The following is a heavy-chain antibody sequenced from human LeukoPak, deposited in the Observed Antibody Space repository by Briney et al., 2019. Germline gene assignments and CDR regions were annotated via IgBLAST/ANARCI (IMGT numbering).Heavy chain of an antibody. Sequence: GGSLRLSCAASGFTFSSYSMNWVRQAPGKGLEWVSYISSSSSTIYYADSVKGRFTTSRDNAKNSLYLQMNSLRDEDTAVYYCASLYDSSGYPPFDYWGQGTLVTVSS. D-gene: IGHD3-22*01. CDR1: GFTFSSYS. CDR3: ASLYDSSGYPPFDY. V-gene: IGHV3-48*02. CDR2: ISSSSSTI. J-gene: IGHJ4*02.